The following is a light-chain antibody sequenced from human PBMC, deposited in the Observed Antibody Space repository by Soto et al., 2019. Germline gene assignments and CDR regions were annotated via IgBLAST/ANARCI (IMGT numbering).Light chain of an antibody. V-gene: IGLV2-14*01. CDR3: SSYFISITPRWVFGGGTPRWV. CDR2: EVN. Sequence: QSVLTQPASVSGSPGQSITISCTGTSSDVRDYKYVSWYQRHPGKAPKLMIYEVNNRPSGVSNRFSGSKSGNTASLTISGLQAEDEADYYCSSYFISITPRWVFGGGTPRWVFGGGTKVTVL. CDR1: SSDVRDYKY. J-gene: IGLJ3*02.